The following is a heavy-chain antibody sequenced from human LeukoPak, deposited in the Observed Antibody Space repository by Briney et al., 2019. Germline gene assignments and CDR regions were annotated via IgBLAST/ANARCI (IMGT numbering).Heavy chain of an antibody. CDR3: AKENSGSYVGFDP. CDR1: GGTFSSYA. V-gene: IGHV1-69*01. Sequence: ASVKVSCKASGGTFSSYAISWVRQAPGQGLEWMGGIIPIFGTANYAQKFQGRVTITADESTSTAYMELSSLRSEDTAVYYCAKENSGSYVGFDPWGQGTLVAVSS. D-gene: IGHD1-26*01. CDR2: IIPIFGTA. J-gene: IGHJ5*02.